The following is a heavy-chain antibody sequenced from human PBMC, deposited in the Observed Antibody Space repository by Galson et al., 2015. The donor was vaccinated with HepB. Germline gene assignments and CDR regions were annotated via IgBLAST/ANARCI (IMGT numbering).Heavy chain of an antibody. D-gene: IGHD4-23*01. J-gene: IGHJ3*01. Sequence: SLRLSCAGSGFTFTNFGMNWVRQAPGKGLEWVSSISTSSTYIYYADSVRGRFTISRDTSISTASMELSSLKSDDTAVYYCARDNSRIPGWSYGGDSGGALDFWGPGTMVTVSS. CDR1: GFTFTNFG. CDR3: ARDNSRIPGWSYGGDSGGALDF. V-gene: IGHV3-21*04. CDR2: ISTSSTYI.